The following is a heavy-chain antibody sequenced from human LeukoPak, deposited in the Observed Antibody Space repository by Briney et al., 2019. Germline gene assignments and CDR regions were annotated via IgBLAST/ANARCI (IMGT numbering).Heavy chain of an antibody. CDR1: GFTFSSYA. V-gene: IGHV3-30-3*01. J-gene: IGHJ3*02. D-gene: IGHD3-3*01. CDR3: AREKGMGVVIIYAFDI. Sequence: GRSLGLSCAASGFTFSSYAMHWVRQAPGKGLEWVAVISYDGSNKYYADSVKGRFTISRDNSKNTLYLQMNSLRAEDTAVYYCAREKGMGVVIIYAFDIWGQGTMVTVSS. CDR2: ISYDGSNK.